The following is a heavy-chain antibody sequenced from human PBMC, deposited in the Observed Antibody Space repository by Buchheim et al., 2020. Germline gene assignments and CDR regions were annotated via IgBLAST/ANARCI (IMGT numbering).Heavy chain of an antibody. Sequence: EVQLVESGGGLVQPGGSLKLSCAASGFTFSGSAIHWVRQASGKGLEWIGRIRSKANSYATAYTASRKGRFTISRDDSKNTAYLQVNSLRTEDTAVYYCARQSLDTSMTKWFDTWGQGTL. CDR2: IRSKANSYAT. CDR3: ARQSLDTSMTKWFDT. CDR1: GFTFSGSA. V-gene: IGHV3-73*02. J-gene: IGHJ5*02. D-gene: IGHD5-18*01.